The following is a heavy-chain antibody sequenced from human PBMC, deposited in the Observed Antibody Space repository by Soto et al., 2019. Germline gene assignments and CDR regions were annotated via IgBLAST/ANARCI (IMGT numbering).Heavy chain of an antibody. J-gene: IGHJ6*02. CDR2: IYHAGSV. V-gene: IGHV4-38-2*01. CDR1: GYSIGGGYY. Sequence: PSETLSLTCAVSGYSIGGGYYWAWIRKSPGKGLESIGSIYHAGSVYYNPSLNGRVALSMDTSKNHFSLKLTSVTAADTAVYYCARTFDYYGMDVWGQGTTVT. CDR3: ARTFDYYGMDV.